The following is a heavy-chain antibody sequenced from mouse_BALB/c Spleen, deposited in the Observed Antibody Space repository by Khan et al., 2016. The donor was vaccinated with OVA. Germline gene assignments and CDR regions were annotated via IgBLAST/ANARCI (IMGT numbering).Heavy chain of an antibody. Sequence: VQLQQSGTVLARPGASVKMSCKGSGYTFTSYWMHWVKQRPGQGLEWIGAIYPGNSDTNYNQKFKGKAKLTAVTSTSTAYMELNSLTNEDSAVXYCTRNGFGNYESWDYWGQGTTLTVSS. D-gene: IGHD2-1*01. V-gene: IGHV1-5*01. CDR2: IYPGNSDT. CDR1: GYTFTSYW. J-gene: IGHJ2*01. CDR3: TRNGFGNYESWDY.